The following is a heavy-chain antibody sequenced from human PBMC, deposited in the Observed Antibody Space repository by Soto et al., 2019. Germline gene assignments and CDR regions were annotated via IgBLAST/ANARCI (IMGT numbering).Heavy chain of an antibody. Sequence: VQLVESGGGLVQPGGSLRLSCAASGFTFDDYAMHWVRQSPGKGLEWVSGISGNSGSVGYADSVKGRFTISRDNAKNSLYLQMNSLRAEDTALYYCAKDRWAGFGELTVWGQGTLVTVSS. CDR2: ISGNSGSV. J-gene: IGHJ4*02. D-gene: IGHD3-10*01. CDR3: AKDRWAGFGELTV. V-gene: IGHV3-9*01. CDR1: GFTFDDYA.